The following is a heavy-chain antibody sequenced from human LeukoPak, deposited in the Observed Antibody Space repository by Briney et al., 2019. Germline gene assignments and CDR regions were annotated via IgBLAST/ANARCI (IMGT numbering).Heavy chain of an antibody. CDR3: ARSGDGNWFDP. CDR1: GYSFTNFG. Sequence: ASVKVSCTASGYSFTNFGVGWVRQAPGQGLEWMGWISAYNGDTNYAQKLQGRVTMTTDTSTSTAYMELRSLRSDDTAVYYCARSGDGNWFDPWAREPWSPSPQ. CDR2: ISAYNGDT. J-gene: IGHJ5*02. V-gene: IGHV1-18*01. D-gene: IGHD3-10*01.